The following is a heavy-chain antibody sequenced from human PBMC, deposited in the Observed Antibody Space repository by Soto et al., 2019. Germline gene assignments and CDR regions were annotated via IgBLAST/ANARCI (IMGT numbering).Heavy chain of an antibody. Sequence: EVQLLESGGGLVQPGGSLRLSCAASGFTFSSYAMSWVCQAPGKGLEWVSAISGSGGSTYYADSVKGRFTISRDNSKNTLYLQMNSLRAEDTAVYYCAKGGARLYYYYMDVWGKGTTVTVSS. CDR3: AKGGARLYYYYMDV. V-gene: IGHV3-23*01. CDR2: ISGSGGST. CDR1: GFTFSSYA. J-gene: IGHJ6*03. D-gene: IGHD5-12*01.